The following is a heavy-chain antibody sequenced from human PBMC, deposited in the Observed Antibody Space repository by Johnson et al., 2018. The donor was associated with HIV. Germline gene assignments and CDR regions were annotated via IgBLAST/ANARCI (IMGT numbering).Heavy chain of an antibody. CDR2: INQDGREK. V-gene: IGHV3-7*05. CDR1: GFTFSSYW. D-gene: IGHD3-9*01. J-gene: IGHJ3*02. CDR3: ARESDILTGYPNAFDI. Sequence: VQLVESGGGVVQPGRSLRLSCAASGFTFSSYWMSWVRQAPGKGLEWVANINQDGREKYYVDSVKGRFTIYRDNAKNSLYLKMNSLRAEDTAVYYCARESDILTGYPNAFDIWGQGTMVTVSS.